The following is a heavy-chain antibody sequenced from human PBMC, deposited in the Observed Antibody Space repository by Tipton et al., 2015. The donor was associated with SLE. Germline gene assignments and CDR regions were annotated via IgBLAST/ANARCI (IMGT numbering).Heavy chain of an antibody. V-gene: IGHV4-39*07. J-gene: IGHJ4*02. D-gene: IGHD6-19*01. CDR3: ARGGWSLDY. Sequence: TLSLTCTISGGSISSSDYYWGWIRQPPGKGLEWIGSMYYRGSTYYNPSLESRVTMSVETSKNQFSLKLSSVTTADTAVYHCARGGWSLDYWGQGTLVTVSS. CDR1: GGSISSSDYY. CDR2: MYYRGST.